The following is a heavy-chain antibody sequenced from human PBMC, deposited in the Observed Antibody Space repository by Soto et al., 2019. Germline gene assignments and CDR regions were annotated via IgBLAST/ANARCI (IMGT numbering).Heavy chain of an antibody. CDR3: AKAIIPLYSSSWYVPPGH. CDR1: GFTFDDYA. V-gene: IGHV3-9*01. Sequence: GGSLRLSCAASGFTFDDYAMHWVRQAPGKGLEWVSGISWNSGSIGYADSVKGRFTISRDNAKNSLYLQMNSLRAEDTALYYCAKAIIPLYSSSWYVPPGHWGQGTLVTVSS. CDR2: ISWNSGSI. D-gene: IGHD6-13*01. J-gene: IGHJ4*02.